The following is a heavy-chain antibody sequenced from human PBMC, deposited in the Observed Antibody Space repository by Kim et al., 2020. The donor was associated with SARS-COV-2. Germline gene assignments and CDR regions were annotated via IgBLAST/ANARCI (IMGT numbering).Heavy chain of an antibody. CDR1: GGSFSGYY. V-gene: IGHV4-34*01. J-gene: IGHJ4*01. CDR2: INHSGST. Sequence: SETLSLTCAVYGGSFSGYYWSWIRQPPGKGLEWIGEINHSGSTNYNPSLKSRVTISVDTSKNQFSLKLSSVTAADTAVYYCARDQAYGSGSYYGVHDYWG. CDR3: ARDQAYGSGSYYGVHDY. D-gene: IGHD3-10*01.